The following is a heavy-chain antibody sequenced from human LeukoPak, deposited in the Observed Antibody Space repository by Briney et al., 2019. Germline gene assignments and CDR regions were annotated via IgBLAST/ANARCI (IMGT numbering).Heavy chain of an antibody. D-gene: IGHD3-16*01. Sequence: PSETLSLTCTVSGGSISSGSYYWSWIRQPAGKGLEWIGRIYTGGSTNYNPSLKSRVTISVDTSKNQFSLKLSSVTAADTAVYYCARDGGYWGEGTLVTVSS. CDR3: ARDGGY. V-gene: IGHV4-61*02. CDR1: GGSISSGSYY. J-gene: IGHJ4*02. CDR2: IYTGGST.